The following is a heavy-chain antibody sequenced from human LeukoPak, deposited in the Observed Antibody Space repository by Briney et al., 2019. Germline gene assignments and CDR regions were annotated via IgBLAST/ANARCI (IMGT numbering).Heavy chain of an antibody. J-gene: IGHJ3*02. CDR1: GYSFTNDW. CDR3: ARLHRYYDSSGYCAGRGAFDI. V-gene: IGHV5-51*01. D-gene: IGHD3-22*01. Sequence: GESLKISCKGSGYSFTNDWIGWVRQLPGKGLEWMGIIYHGDSNSRYSPSFQGQVTISVDKSISTAYLQWSSLKASDTAMYYCARLHRYYDSSGYCAGRGAFDIWGQGTMVTVSS. CDR2: IYHGDSNS.